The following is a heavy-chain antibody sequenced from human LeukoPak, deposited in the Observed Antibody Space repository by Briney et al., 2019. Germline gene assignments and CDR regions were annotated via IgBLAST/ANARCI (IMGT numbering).Heavy chain of an antibody. CDR2: INPNSGGT. V-gene: IGHV1-2*02. CDR1: GYTFTGYY. J-gene: IGHJ4*02. D-gene: IGHD4-17*01. CDR3: ARAVATVTIGGNFDY. Sequence: ASVKVSCKASGYTFTGYYMHWVRQAPGQGLEWMGWINPNSGGTNYAQKLQGRVTMTTDTSTSTAYMELRSLRSDDTAVYYCARAVATVTIGGNFDYWGQGTLVTVSS.